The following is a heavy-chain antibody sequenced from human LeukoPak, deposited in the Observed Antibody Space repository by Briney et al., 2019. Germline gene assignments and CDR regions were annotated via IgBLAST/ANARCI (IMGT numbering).Heavy chain of an antibody. CDR2: ISSSSSYI. J-gene: IGHJ4*02. CDR3: ARSIPDYYDSSGYYYHFDY. V-gene: IGHV3-21*01. CDR1: GFTLSNAW. D-gene: IGHD3-22*01. Sequence: GGSLRLSCAASGFTLSNAWMNWVRQAPGKGLEWVSSISSSSSYIYYADSVKGRFTISRDNAKNSLYLQMNSLRAEDTAVYYCARSIPDYYDSSGYYYHFDYWGQGTLVTVSS.